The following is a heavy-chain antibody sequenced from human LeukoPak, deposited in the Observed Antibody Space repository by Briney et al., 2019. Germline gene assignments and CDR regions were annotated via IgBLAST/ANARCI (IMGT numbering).Heavy chain of an antibody. CDR1: GFTFSSYA. J-gene: IGHJ4*02. Sequence: PGGSLRLSCAASGFTFSSYAMSWVRQAPGKGLEWVSSITSGSNYTYYADSVKGRFTISRDNAKNSLYLQMNSLRAEDTTVYYCARDCWDYGSGSYCGIDYWGQGTLVTVSS. V-gene: IGHV3-21*03. CDR2: ITSGSNYT. D-gene: IGHD3-10*01. CDR3: ARDCWDYGSGSYCGIDY.